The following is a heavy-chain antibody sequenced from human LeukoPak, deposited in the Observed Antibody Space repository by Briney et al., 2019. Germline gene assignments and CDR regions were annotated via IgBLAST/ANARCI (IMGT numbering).Heavy chain of an antibody. Sequence: SAKVSCKASGGTFSSYAISWVRQAPGQGLEWMGGIIPIFGTANYAQKFQGRVTMTGDTSTSTVYMELSSLRSEDTAVYFCARDGDENSSSWSWFDPWGQGTLVTVSS. CDR2: IIPIFGTA. V-gene: IGHV1-69*06. CDR1: GGTFSSYA. CDR3: ARDGDENSSSWSWFDP. J-gene: IGHJ5*02. D-gene: IGHD6-13*01.